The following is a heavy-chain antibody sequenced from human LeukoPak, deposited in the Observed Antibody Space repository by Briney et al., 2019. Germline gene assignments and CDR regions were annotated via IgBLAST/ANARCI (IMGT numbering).Heavy chain of an antibody. CDR1: GFTFGDYA. CDR2: IRSKAYGGTT. J-gene: IGHJ4*02. D-gene: IGHD5-12*01. V-gene: IGHV3-49*03. CDR3: TRGGDGVDIVATICDY. Sequence: GGSLRLSCTASGFTFGDYAMSWFRQAPGKGLEWVGFIRSKAYGGTTEYAASVKGRFTISRDDSKSIAYLQMNSLKTEDTAVYYCTRGGDGVDIVATICDYWGQGTLVTVSS.